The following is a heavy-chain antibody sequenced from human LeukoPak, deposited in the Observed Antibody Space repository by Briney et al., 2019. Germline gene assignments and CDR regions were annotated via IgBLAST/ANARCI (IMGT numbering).Heavy chain of an antibody. J-gene: IGHJ3*02. CDR1: GFTFSSYS. V-gene: IGHV4-34*01. CDR3: ARVKRPKWEPGPHAFDI. CDR2: INHSGST. D-gene: IGHD1-26*01. Sequence: GSLRLSCAASGFTFSSYSMNWVRQPPGKGLEWIGEINHSGSTNYNPSLKSRVTISVDTSKNQFSLKLSSVTAADTAVYYCARVKRPKWEPGPHAFDIWGQGTMVTVSS.